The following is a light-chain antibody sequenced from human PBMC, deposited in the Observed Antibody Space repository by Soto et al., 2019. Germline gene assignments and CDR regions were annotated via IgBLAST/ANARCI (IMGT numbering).Light chain of an antibody. J-gene: IGKJ2*01. CDR3: QKYNSAPNT. V-gene: IGKV1-27*01. CDR1: QDISNY. Sequence: DIQMTQSPSSLSASVGDRVTITCRAHQDISNYLAWYQQKPGKVPELLIYAASTLRTGVRSRFSGSGSGTVFTLTINNLQPEDVATYYCQKYNSAPNTFGRGTRLEIK. CDR2: AAS.